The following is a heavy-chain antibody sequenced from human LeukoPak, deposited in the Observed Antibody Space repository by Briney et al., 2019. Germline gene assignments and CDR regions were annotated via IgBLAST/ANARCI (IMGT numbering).Heavy chain of an antibody. CDR3: ARGRNSGSSLDI. CDR2: IYPYSGDT. D-gene: IGHD6-6*01. CDR1: GYTFTVYY. J-gene: IGHJ3*02. V-gene: IGHV1-2*02. Sequence: ASVTVSCKASGYTFTVYYIHWVRQAPGQGLEWMGWIYPYSGDTNYAQNFQGRVTMTRDTSISTAYMELRSLKSDDTAVYYCARGRNSGSSLDIWGQGTMLTVSS.